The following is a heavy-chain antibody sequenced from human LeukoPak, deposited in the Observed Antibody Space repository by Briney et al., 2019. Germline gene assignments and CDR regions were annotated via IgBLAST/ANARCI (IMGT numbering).Heavy chain of an antibody. D-gene: IGHD4-11*01. CDR3: ARGAYTYYFDY. CDR2: IYYSGST. J-gene: IGHJ4*02. CDR1: GGSISSYY. V-gene: IGHV4-59*01. Sequence: SETLSLTCTVSGGSISSYYWSWIRQPPGKGLEWIGYIYYSGSTNYNPSLKSRVTISVDTSKNQFSLKLSSVTAADTAVYYCARGAYTYYFDYWGQGTLVTVSS.